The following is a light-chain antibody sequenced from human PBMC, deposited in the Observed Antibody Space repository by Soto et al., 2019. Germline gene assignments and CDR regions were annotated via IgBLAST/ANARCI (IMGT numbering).Light chain of an antibody. J-gene: IGLJ2*01. CDR3: QTRGTGIVV. Sequence: QSVLTQSPSASASLGASVKLTCTLSSGHSSYAIAWHQQQPEKGPRYLMKLNSDGSHSKGDGIPDRFSGSSSGAERYLTIPSLQYEDEADHSCQTRGTGIVVFGGGTKLTVL. CDR2: LNSDGSH. V-gene: IGLV4-69*01. CDR1: SGHSSYA.